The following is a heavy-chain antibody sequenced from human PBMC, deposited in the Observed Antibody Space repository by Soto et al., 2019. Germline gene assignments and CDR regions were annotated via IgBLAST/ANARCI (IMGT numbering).Heavy chain of an antibody. CDR3: TRSRRSILMVYGFGGMDV. Sequence: GGSLRLACAASGFTVGSHAMSWVRQAPGKGLEWVSSISGSGDGTYYGDSVKGRFTISRDSSSSTLYLQMDNLRGEDTAVYFCTRSRRSILMVYGFGGMDVWGQGTTVTVSS. CDR1: GFTVGSHA. D-gene: IGHD2-8*01. J-gene: IGHJ6*02. CDR2: ISGSGDGT. V-gene: IGHV3-23*01.